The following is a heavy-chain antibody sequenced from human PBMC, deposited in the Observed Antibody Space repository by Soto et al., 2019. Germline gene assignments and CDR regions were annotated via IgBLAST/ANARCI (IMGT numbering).Heavy chain of an antibody. V-gene: IGHV4-59*08. CDR3: ACIFSGGYSYGFYYYGMDV. Sequence: PSETLSLTSTVAGGSILDFDCRWIRQPPGKGLEWIGYSYYNGSTNYNPSLKSRVTISVDTSKNQFSLQLSSVPAADTAVYYCACIFSGGYSYGFYYYGMDVWRPGTTVTVSS. CDR2: SYYNGST. J-gene: IGHJ6*02. D-gene: IGHD5-18*01. CDR1: GGSILDFD.